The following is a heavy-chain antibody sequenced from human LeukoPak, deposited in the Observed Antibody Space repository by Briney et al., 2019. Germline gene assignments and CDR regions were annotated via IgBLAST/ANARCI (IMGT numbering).Heavy chain of an antibody. CDR3: ARFPSMVRGVIRYYYYGMDV. D-gene: IGHD3-10*01. J-gene: IGHJ6*02. CDR1: GYTFTSYD. V-gene: IGHV1-8*01. CDR2: MNPNSGNT. Sequence: ASVKVSCKASGYTFTSYDINWVRQATGQGLEWMGWMNPNSGNTGYAQKFQGRVTMTRNTSISTAYMELSSLRSEDTAVYYCARFPSMVRGVIRYYYYGMDVWGQGTTVPVSS.